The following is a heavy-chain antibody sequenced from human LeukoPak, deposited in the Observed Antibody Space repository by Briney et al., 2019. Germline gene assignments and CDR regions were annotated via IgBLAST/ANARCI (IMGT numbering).Heavy chain of an antibody. CDR2: ISSSSSYI. CDR1: GFTFSSYS. J-gene: IGHJ3*02. D-gene: IGHD6-19*01. V-gene: IGHV3-21*03. Sequence: GGSLRLSCAASGFTFSSYSMNWVRQAPGKGLEWVSSISSSSSYIYYADSVKGRFTISRDNAKNSLYLQMNSLRAEDTAVYYCARDRYSSGGYVEDAFDIWGQGTMVTVSS. CDR3: ARDRYSSGGYVEDAFDI.